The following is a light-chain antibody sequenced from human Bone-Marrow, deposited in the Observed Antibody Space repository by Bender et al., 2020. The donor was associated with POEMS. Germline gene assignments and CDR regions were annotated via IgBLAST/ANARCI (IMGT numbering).Light chain of an antibody. J-gene: IGLJ2*01. CDR1: SSDVGAYDF. CDR3: TSYASTTVV. V-gene: IGLV2-8*01. Sequence: QSALTQPPSASGSPGQSVTISCTGTSSDVGAYDFVSWYQQHPGKAPRVMIYEVSRRPSGVPRLSSGSNSGTAASLTAAVLPPEDAADYCCTSYASTTVVFGGGTKLTVL. CDR2: EVS.